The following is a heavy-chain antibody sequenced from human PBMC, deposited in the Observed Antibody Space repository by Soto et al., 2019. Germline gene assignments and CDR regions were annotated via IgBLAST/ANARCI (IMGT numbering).Heavy chain of an antibody. J-gene: IGHJ5*02. CDR2: MSAYNGNT. Sequence: PLKVSCKPSVYSFTSYGISWGRKAPEQGLEWMGWMSAYNGNTNYAQKVEGRVTMTTDTSTSTAYMELRSLRSDDTAVYYCARGGGYYYDSSGYYKTPKPYNWFDPWGQGTLVT. V-gene: IGHV1-18*04. CDR1: VYSFTSYG. D-gene: IGHD3-22*01. CDR3: ARGGGYYYDSSGYYKTPKPYNWFDP.